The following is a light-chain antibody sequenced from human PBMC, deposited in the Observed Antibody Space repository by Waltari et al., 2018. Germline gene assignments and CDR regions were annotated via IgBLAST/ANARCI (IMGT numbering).Light chain of an antibody. CDR2: EGS. CDR3: FSYADGRSLV. CDR1: STDLGSSTL. V-gene: IGLV2-23*01. J-gene: IGLJ2*01. Sequence: QSALTQPASVSGSPGQSITISCTGSSTDLGSSTLVSWYQHHPDKAPKLLIYEGSERPSGIAQRFSGSKSCNTASLTISPLQAEDEADYYCFSYADGRSLVFGGGTKLTVL.